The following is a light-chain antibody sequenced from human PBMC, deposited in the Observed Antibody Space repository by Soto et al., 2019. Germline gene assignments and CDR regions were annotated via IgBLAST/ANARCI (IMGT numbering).Light chain of an antibody. CDR1: SSDVGGYNY. J-gene: IGLJ1*01. CDR3: SSYAGSSNV. Sequence: QSALTQPPSASGSPGQSVAISCTGTSSDVGGYNYVSWYQQHPGKAPKLMIYEVNKRPSGVPDRFSGSKSGNTASLTVSGPQAEDEGDYYCSSYAGSSNVFGTGTKVTVL. CDR2: EVN. V-gene: IGLV2-8*01.